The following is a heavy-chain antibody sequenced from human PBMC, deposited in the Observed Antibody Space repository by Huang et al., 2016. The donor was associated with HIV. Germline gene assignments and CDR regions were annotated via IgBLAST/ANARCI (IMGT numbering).Heavy chain of an antibody. J-gene: IGHJ6*03. CDR2: IYFKGST. Sequence: QLLLQESGPGLVKPSEALALTCAVSGGSIRSSDYHWGWIRQPPGKGREWIGSIYFKGSTHYSPSLKRRVTIAVDTSKNLFFLNLTSMTAADTAVYYCARHREGPVAYYSGWGSHLNYMDVWGRGRTVVVSS. CDR1: GGSIRSSDYH. V-gene: IGHV4-39*01. D-gene: IGHD3-10*01. CDR3: ARHREGPVAYYSGWGSHLNYMDV.